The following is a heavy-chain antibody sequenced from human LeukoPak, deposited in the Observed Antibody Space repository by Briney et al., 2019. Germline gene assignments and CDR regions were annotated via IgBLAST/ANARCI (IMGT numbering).Heavy chain of an antibody. CDR3: ARDIVGDSSGYYYASASDI. D-gene: IGHD3-22*01. CDR1: GYTFTSYG. CDR2: ISAYNGNT. J-gene: IGHJ3*02. Sequence: GASVKVSCKASGYTFTSYGISWVRQAPGQGLEWMGWISAYNGNTNYAQKLQGRVTMTTDTSTSTAYMELRSLRSDDTAVYYCARDIVGDSSGYYYASASDIWGQGTMVTVSS. V-gene: IGHV1-18*01.